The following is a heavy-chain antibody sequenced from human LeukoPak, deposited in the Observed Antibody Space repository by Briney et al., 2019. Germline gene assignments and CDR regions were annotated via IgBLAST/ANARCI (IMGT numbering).Heavy chain of an antibody. J-gene: IGHJ4*02. CDR3: ARGVDSSSWSTFDY. Sequence: ASVKVSCKASGYTFTGYYMHWVRQAPGQGLEWMGWMNPNSGNTGYAQKFQGRVTMTRNTSISTAYMELSSLRSEDTAVYYCARGVDSSSWSTFDYWGQGTLVTVSS. D-gene: IGHD6-13*01. CDR1: GYTFTGYY. V-gene: IGHV1-8*02. CDR2: MNPNSGNT.